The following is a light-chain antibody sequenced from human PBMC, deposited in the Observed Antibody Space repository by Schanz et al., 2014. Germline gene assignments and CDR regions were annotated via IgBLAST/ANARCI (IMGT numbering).Light chain of an antibody. CDR1: SSDVGGYNY. Sequence: QSVLTQPPSASGSPGQSVTISCTGTSSDVGGYNYVSWYQQHPGKAPKLMIYEVSKRPSGVPDRFSASKSGNTASLTVSGLQAEDEADYYCSSYAGSNNFDVFGTGTKLTVL. CDR3: SSYAGSNNFDV. CDR2: EVS. J-gene: IGLJ1*01. V-gene: IGLV2-8*01.